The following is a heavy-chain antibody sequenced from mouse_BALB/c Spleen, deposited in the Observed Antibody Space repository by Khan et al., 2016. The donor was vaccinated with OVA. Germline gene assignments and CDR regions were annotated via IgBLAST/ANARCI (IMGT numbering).Heavy chain of an antibody. D-gene: IGHD2-12*01. CDR3: ARGYEFFPY. CDR1: GYSFTVYY. CDR2: VNPNNGDT. V-gene: IGHV1-26*01. J-gene: IGHJ3*01. Sequence: LKESGPDLVKPGASVKISCKASGYSFTVYYMTWVKQSHGKSPEWIGRVNPNNGDTNYNQNFKGKAILTVDKSSNTAYMELRSLTSEDSAVFYCARGYEFFPYWGQGTLVTVSA.